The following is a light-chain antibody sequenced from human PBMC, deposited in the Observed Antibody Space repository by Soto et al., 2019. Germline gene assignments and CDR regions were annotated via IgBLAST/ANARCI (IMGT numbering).Light chain of an antibody. CDR2: DVT. CDR3: SSYTYGNTRPIV. J-gene: IGLJ2*01. V-gene: IGLV2-14*03. Sequence: QSALTQPASVSGSPGQSITISCTGTSSDVGGYNYVSWYQHHPGKAPKLIIYDVTNRPSGVSNPFSGSKSGNMASLTISGPQPEDEAEYYCSSYTYGNTRPIVFGAGTKLTVL. CDR1: SSDVGGYNY.